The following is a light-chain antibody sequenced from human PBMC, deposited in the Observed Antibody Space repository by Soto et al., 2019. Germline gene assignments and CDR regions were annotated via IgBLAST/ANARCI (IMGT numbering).Light chain of an antibody. CDR1: QGISTY. CDR2: AAS. V-gene: IGKV1-27*01. Sequence: DIQMTQSPSSLSASVGDRVTITCRASQGISTYLAWYQQKPGKVPKLLIYAASTLQSGVPSRFSGSGSGTDFTLTISSRKTEDVATYYYQKYNSAPFTFGPGTKVDIK. CDR3: QKYNSAPFT. J-gene: IGKJ3*01.